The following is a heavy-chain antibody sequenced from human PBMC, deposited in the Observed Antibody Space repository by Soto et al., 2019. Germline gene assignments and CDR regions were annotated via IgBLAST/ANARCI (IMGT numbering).Heavy chain of an antibody. Sequence: LSLTCTVSGASISGFYWSWIRKSAGKGLEWIGRIYATGTTDYNPSPKSRVMMSVDTSKKQLSLKFRSVTAADTAVYYCVRDGTKTLRDWFDPWGQGISVTVSS. D-gene: IGHD1-1*01. CDR3: VRDGTKTLRDWFDP. V-gene: IGHV4-4*07. J-gene: IGHJ5*02. CDR2: IYATGTT. CDR1: GASISGFY.